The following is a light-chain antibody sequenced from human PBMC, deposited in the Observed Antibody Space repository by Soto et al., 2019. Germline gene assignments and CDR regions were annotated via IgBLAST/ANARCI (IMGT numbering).Light chain of an antibody. CDR1: QSLLHSNGYNY. J-gene: IGKJ1*01. Sequence: MTQSPLSLPVTPGEPASISCRSSQSLLHSNGYNYLDWYQQEPGNAPKLLIYAASSLQSGVPSRFSGSGSGTDFTLTISSLQPEDFATYYCQQSYSTPRTFGQGTKVDIK. CDR3: QQSYSTPRT. CDR2: AAS. V-gene: IGKV1-39*01.